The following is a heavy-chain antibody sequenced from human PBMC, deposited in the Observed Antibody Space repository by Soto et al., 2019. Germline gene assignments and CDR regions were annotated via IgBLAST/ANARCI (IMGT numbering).Heavy chain of an antibody. J-gene: IGHJ6*02. CDR2: IKSKTDGGTT. V-gene: IGHV3-15*01. Sequence: GGSLRLSCAASGFTFSNAWMSWVRQAPGKGLEWVGRIKSKTDGGTTDYAAPVKGRFTISRDDSKNTLYLQMNSLKTDDTAVYYCTTWGAGGGYYYYGMDVWGQGTTVTVSS. CDR3: TTWGAGGGYYYYGMDV. D-gene: IGHD3-10*01. CDR1: GFTFSNAW.